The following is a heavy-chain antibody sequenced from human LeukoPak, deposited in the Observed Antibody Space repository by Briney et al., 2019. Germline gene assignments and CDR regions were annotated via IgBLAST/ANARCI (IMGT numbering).Heavy chain of an antibody. CDR2: ISGSGGNT. V-gene: IGHV3-23*01. Sequence: QSGGSLRLSCAASGFTFSSYAMSWVRQAPGKGLEWVSSISGSGGNTYYPDSVKGRFTISRDNPKNTLYLQMNSLRAEDTAVYYCAKDYYGDYTPRAFDYWGQGTLVTVSS. D-gene: IGHD4-17*01. CDR1: GFTFSSYA. J-gene: IGHJ4*02. CDR3: AKDYYGDYTPRAFDY.